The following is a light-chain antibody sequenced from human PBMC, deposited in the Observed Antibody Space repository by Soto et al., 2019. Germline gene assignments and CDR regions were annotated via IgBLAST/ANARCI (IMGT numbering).Light chain of an antibody. V-gene: IGKV3-15*01. J-gene: IGKJ5*01. Sequence: EIVLTQSPGTLALSHGERATLSCRASQSVRTNYLAWYQQKRGQAPWLLFYGASTGATGLPARFSGSGSGTEFTLTINSLQAEDCAVYYCQQYYNWPRTFGQGTRLEIK. CDR3: QQYYNWPRT. CDR1: QSVRTN. CDR2: GAS.